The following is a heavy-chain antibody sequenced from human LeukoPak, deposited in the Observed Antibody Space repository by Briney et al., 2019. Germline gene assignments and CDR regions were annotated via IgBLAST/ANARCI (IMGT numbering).Heavy chain of an antibody. J-gene: IGHJ4*02. CDR3: ARDPPAGTSPY. V-gene: IGHV4-59*11. CDR2: IYYSGST. Sequence: SETLSLTCTVSGGSISSHYWSWIRQPPGKGLEWIGYIYYSGSTNYKPSLKSRVTISVDTSKNQFSLKLTSLTAADTAVYYCARDPPAGTSPYWGQGTLVTVSS. D-gene: IGHD1-7*01. CDR1: GGSISSHY.